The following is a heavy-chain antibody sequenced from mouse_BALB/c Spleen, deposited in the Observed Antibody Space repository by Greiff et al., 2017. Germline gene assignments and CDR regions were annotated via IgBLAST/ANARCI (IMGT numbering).Heavy chain of an antibody. CDR1: GFSLTSYG. CDR3: ARNYYYGSSYWYFDV. Sequence: QVQLKESGPGLVQPSQSLSITCTVSGFSLTSYGVHWVRQSPGKGLEWLGVIWSGGSTDYNAAFISRLSISKDNSKSQVFFKMNSLQANDTAIYYCARNYYYGSSYWYFDVWGAGTTVTVSS. J-gene: IGHJ1*01. D-gene: IGHD1-1*01. CDR2: IWSGGST. V-gene: IGHV2-2*02.